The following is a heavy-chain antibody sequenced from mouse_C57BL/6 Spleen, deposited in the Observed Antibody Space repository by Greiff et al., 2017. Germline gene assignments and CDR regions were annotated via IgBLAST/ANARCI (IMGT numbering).Heavy chain of an antibody. CDR3: ASGDGSSYGY. V-gene: IGHV1-50*01. J-gene: IGHJ2*01. CDR2: IDPSDSYT. CDR1: GYTFTSYW. D-gene: IGHD1-1*01. Sequence: QVQLQQSGAELVKPGASVKLSCKASGYTFTSYWMQWVKQRPGQGLEWIGEIDPSDSYTNYNQKFKGKATLTVDTSSSTAYMQLSSLTSEDSAVYYCASGDGSSYGYWGQGTTLTVSA.